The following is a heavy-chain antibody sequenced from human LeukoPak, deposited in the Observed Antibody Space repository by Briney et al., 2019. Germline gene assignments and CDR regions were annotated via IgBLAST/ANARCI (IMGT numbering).Heavy chain of an antibody. Sequence: GGSLRLSCAASGFTFSSYAMSWVRQAPGKGLVWVSRISRDGRTTTYAGSVKGRFTISRDNAKNTLYLQMNSLRAEDTAVYYCARDDQTTSYYFDYWGQGTLVTVSS. CDR3: ARDDQTTSYYFDY. CDR2: ISRDGRTT. V-gene: IGHV3-74*01. CDR1: GFTFSSYA. J-gene: IGHJ4*02. D-gene: IGHD4-17*01.